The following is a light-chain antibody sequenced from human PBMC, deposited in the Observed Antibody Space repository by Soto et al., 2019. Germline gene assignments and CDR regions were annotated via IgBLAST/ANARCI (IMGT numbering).Light chain of an antibody. Sequence: QSALTQPASVSGSPGQSITISCTGTSSDVGGHNYVSWYQHHPGKAPKLIIYEVTNRPSGISNRFSGSKSGNAASLTISGLQAEDETDYYCSSYSDSSTHVVFGGGTKLTVL. CDR1: SSDVGGHNY. J-gene: IGLJ2*01. V-gene: IGLV2-14*01. CDR2: EVT. CDR3: SSYSDSSTHVV.